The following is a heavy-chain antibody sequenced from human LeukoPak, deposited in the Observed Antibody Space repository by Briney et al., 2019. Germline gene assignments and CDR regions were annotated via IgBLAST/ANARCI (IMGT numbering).Heavy chain of an antibody. CDR1: TYTFTRYG. D-gene: IGHD5-12*01. CDR3: ARSGRGTYYYFDL. V-gene: IGHV1-18*01. J-gene: IGHJ4*02. Sequence: GASVKVSCKASTYTFTRYGISWVRQAPGQGLEWMGWISGYNGNTNYAQKFLGRVSMTADTATSTAYMELRSLTSDDTAMYYCARSGRGTYYYFDLRGQGTLVTVSS. CDR2: ISGYNGNT.